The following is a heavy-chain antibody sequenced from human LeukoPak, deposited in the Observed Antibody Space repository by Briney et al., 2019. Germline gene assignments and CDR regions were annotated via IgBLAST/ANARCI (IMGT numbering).Heavy chain of an antibody. CDR2: ISDSGGGT. V-gene: IGHV3-23*01. J-gene: IGHJ4*02. D-gene: IGHD5-24*01. CDR3: ARSDAYNKPTDY. Sequence: GGSLRPSCAASGFTFNTYSMNWARQAPGKGLEWVSTISDSGGGTYYADSVKGRFTISRDNSKNTLYLQMNSLRAEDTAVYYCARSDAYNKPTDYWGQGTLVTVSS. CDR1: GFTFNTYS.